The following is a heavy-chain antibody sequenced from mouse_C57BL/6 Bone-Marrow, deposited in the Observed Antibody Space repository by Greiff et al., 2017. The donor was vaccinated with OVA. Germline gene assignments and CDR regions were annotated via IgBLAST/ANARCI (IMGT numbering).Heavy chain of an antibody. V-gene: IGHV5-17*01. CDR1: GFTFSDYG. D-gene: IGHD1-1*01. Sequence: DVMLVESGGGLVKPGGSLKLSCAASGFTFSDYGMHWVRQAPEKGLEWVAYISSGSSTIYYADTVKGRFTISRDNAKNTLFLQMTSLRSEDTAMYYCAPFITTVVAPFDYWGQGTTLTVSS. CDR3: APFITTVVAPFDY. CDR2: ISSGSSTI. J-gene: IGHJ2*01.